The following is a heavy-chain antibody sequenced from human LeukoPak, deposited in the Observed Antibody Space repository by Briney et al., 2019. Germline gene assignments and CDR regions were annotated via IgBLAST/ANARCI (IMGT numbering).Heavy chain of an antibody. CDR1: GFTFSSYS. Sequence: NSGGSPRLSCAASGFTFSSYSMNWVRQAPGKGLEWVSSISSSSSYIYCADSVKGRFTISRDNAKNSLYLQMNSLRAEDTAVYYCARESPFDWLYFDYWGQGTLVTVSS. J-gene: IGHJ4*02. CDR2: ISSSSSYI. D-gene: IGHD3-9*01. CDR3: ARESPFDWLYFDY. V-gene: IGHV3-21*01.